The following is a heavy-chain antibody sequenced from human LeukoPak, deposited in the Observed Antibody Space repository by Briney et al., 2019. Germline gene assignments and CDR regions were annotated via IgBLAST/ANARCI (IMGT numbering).Heavy chain of an antibody. D-gene: IGHD3-10*01. CDR1: DASISSYY. J-gene: IGHJ4*02. CDR3: ARHPELYFFGY. Sequence: PSETLSLTCTVSDASISSYYWSWIRQPPGKGLEWIGYISYSGSTNYNPSLKSRVTISADTSKNQVSLTLSSVTAADTAVYYCARHPELYFFGYWGQGTLVTVSS. V-gene: IGHV4-59*08. CDR2: ISYSGST.